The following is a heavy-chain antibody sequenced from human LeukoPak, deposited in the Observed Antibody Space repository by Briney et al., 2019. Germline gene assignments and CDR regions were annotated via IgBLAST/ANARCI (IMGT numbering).Heavy chain of an antibody. V-gene: IGHV3-30*18. Sequence: PGGSLRLSCAASGFTFSSYAMHWVRQAPGKGLEWVALISYDGSNKYYADSVKGRFTISRDNSKNTLYLQMNSLRAEDTAVYYCAKDDVLHPDYWGQGTLVTVSS. CDR2: ISYDGSNK. CDR1: GFTFSSYA. D-gene: IGHD2/OR15-2a*01. J-gene: IGHJ4*02. CDR3: AKDDVLHPDY.